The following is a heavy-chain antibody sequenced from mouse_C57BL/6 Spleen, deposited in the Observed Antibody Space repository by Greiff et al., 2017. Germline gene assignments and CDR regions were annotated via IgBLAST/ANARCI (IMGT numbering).Heavy chain of an antibody. V-gene: IGHV1-55*01. D-gene: IGHD2-5*01. CDR2: IYPGSGST. CDR3: ARPYSNYGGYFDV. CDR1: GYTFTSYW. J-gene: IGHJ1*03. Sequence: QVQLQQSGAELVKPGASVKMSCKASGYTFTSYWITWVKQRPGQGLEWIGDIYPGSGSTNYNEKFKSKATLTVDTSSSTAYMQLSSLTSEDSAVYYCARPYSNYGGYFDVWGTGTTVTVSS.